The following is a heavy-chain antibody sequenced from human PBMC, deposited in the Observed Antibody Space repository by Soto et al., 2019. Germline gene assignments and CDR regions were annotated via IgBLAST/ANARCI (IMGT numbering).Heavy chain of an antibody. D-gene: IGHD1-26*01. CDR3: ARDLRYSGSLYGSDYGMDV. CDR2: ISSSSSTI. CDR1: GFTFSSYS. J-gene: IGHJ6*02. Sequence: PGGSLRLSCAASGFTFSSYSMNWVRQAPGKGLEWVSYISSSSSTIYYADSVKGRFTISRDNAKNSLYLQMNSLRAEDTAVYYCARDLRYSGSLYGSDYGMDVWGQGTTVTVSS. V-gene: IGHV3-48*01.